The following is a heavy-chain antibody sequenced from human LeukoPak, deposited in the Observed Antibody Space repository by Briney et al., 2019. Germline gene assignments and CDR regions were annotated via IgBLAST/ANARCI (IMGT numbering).Heavy chain of an antibody. CDR1: GFTFSSYS. CDR2: ISSSSSYI. Sequence: PGGSLRLSCAASGFTFSSYSMNWVRQAPGKGLEWVSSISSSSSYIYYADSVKGRFTISRDNAKNSLYLQMNSLRAEDTAVYYCARVLYSSSSHYYMDVWGKGTTVTVSS. V-gene: IGHV3-21*01. CDR3: ARVLYSSSSHYYMDV. D-gene: IGHD6-6*01. J-gene: IGHJ6*03.